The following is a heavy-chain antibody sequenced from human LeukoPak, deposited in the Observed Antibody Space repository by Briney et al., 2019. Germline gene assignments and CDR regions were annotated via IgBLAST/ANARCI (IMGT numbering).Heavy chain of an antibody. CDR1: GYTFTGYY. CDR2: INPNSGGT. D-gene: IGHD2-2*01. J-gene: IGHJ4*02. Sequence: ASVKVSCKASGYTFTGYYMHWVRQAHGQGLEWMGWINPNSGGTNYGQKFQGRVTMTRDTSISTAYMELSRLRSDDTAVYYCARDRRRTSTSCYVSDYWGQGTLVTVSS. CDR3: ARDRRRTSTSCYVSDY. V-gene: IGHV1-2*02.